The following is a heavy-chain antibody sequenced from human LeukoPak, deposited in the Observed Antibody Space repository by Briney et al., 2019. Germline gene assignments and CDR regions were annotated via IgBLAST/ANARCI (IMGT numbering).Heavy chain of an antibody. CDR1: GYTLTSYA. J-gene: IGHJ4*02. D-gene: IGHD6-19*01. CDR2: INAGNGNT. Sequence: ASVKVSCKASGYTLTSYAMHWVRQAPAQRLEWMGWINAGNGNTKYSQKFQGRVTITRDTSASTAYMELSSLRSEDTAVYYCAITAVAGTLGFDYWGQGTLVTVSS. CDR3: AITAVAGTLGFDY. V-gene: IGHV1-3*01.